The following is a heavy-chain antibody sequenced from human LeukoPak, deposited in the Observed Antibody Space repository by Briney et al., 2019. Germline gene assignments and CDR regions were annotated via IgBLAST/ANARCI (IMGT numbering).Heavy chain of an antibody. D-gene: IGHD3-9*01. CDR3: AKWGDYDVLTGYYVPDH. J-gene: IGHJ5*02. CDR2: ILGSGGST. CDR1: GFTFSNYA. V-gene: IGHV3-23*01. Sequence: PGASLRLSCAASGFTFSNYAMSWVRQAPGKGLEWVSAILGSGGSTYYADSVKGRFTVSRDNSKSTLYLQMNSLRAEDTALYYCAKWGDYDVLTGYYVPDHWGREPWSPSPQ.